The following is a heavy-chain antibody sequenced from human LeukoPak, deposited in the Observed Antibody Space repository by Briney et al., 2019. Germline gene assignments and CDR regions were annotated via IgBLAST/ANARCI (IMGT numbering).Heavy chain of an antibody. CDR1: GYSISSGYY. CDR3: ARERARDGYNFLSEYYFDY. Sequence: PSETLSLTCTVSGYSISSGYYWGWIRQPPGKGLEWIGSIYHSGSTNYNPSLKSRVTISVDTSKNQFSLKLSSVTAADTAVYYCARERARDGYNFLSEYYFDYWGQGTLVTVSS. CDR2: IYHSGST. D-gene: IGHD5-24*01. V-gene: IGHV4-38-2*02. J-gene: IGHJ4*02.